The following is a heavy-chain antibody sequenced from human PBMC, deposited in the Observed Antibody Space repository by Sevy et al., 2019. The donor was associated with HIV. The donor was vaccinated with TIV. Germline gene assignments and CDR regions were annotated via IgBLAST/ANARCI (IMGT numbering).Heavy chain of an antibody. V-gene: IGHV3-49*04. J-gene: IGHJ6*02. CDR3: TRDYQLRVNYYYYGMDV. Sequence: GGSLRLSCTASGFTFGDYAMSWVRQAPGKGLEWVGFIRSKAYGGTTEYAASVKGRFTISRDDSKSIAYLQMNSLKTADTAVYYCTRDYQLRVNYYYYGMDVWGQGTTVTVSS. D-gene: IGHD2-2*01. CDR2: IRSKAYGGTT. CDR1: GFTFGDYA.